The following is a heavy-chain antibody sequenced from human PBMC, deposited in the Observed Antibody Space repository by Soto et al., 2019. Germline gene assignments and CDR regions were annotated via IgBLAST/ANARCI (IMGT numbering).Heavy chain of an antibody. J-gene: IGHJ6*02. Sequence: QVQLQESGPGLVKPSETLSLTCTVSGGSVSSGSYYWSWIRQPPGKGLEWIGYIYYSGSTNYNPSLKSRVTISVDTSKNQFSLKLSSVTAADTAVYYCARVGVVVPAVVGGNYYYYGMDVWGQGTTVTVSS. CDR3: ARVGVVVPAVVGGNYYYYGMDV. CDR1: GGSVSSGSYY. V-gene: IGHV4-61*01. D-gene: IGHD2-2*01. CDR2: IYYSGST.